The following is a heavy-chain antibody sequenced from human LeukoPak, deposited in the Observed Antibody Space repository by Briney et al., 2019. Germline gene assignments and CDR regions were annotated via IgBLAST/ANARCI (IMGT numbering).Heavy chain of an antibody. J-gene: IGHJ4*02. V-gene: IGHV3-7*01. CDR1: GSTFRNYW. CDR3: PGLQTDPPILKVF. D-gene: IGHD1-1*01. Sequence: PGGSLRLSCEVSGSTFRNYWMSWIRQVPGKGLEWLACIRRDGSERHYVDSVRGRFTVSTDRAKNSLFLQMNSLIAEDTAVYYCPGLQTDPPILKVFWARGTLVTVSS. CDR2: IRRDGSER.